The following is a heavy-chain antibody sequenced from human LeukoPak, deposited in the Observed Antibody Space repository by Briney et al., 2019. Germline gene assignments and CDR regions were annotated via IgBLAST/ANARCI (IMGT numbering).Heavy chain of an antibody. V-gene: IGHV3-21*01. CDR2: ISSSSSYI. CDR3: ARARMVRGVISSWFDP. Sequence: GGSLRLSCAASGFTFSSYSMNWVRQAPGKGLEWVSSISSSSSYIYYAGSVKGRFTISRDNAKNSLYLQMNSLRAEDTAVYYCARARMVRGVISSWFDPWGQGTLVTVSS. D-gene: IGHD3-10*01. CDR1: GFTFSSYS. J-gene: IGHJ5*02.